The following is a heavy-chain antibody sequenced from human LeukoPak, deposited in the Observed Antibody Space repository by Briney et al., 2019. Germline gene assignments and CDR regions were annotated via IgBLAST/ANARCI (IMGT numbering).Heavy chain of an antibody. CDR3: AILQLQSNDAFDI. J-gene: IGHJ3*02. Sequence: SETLSLTCAVSGGSVSSSNWWSWVRQPPGKGLEWIGQIYHSASTNHNPSLKSRVTISVDKSTSPFSLKLSSVTAADTAVYSCAILQLQSNDAFDIWGQGTMVTASS. V-gene: IGHV4-4*02. D-gene: IGHD6-6*01. CDR1: GGSVSSSNW. CDR2: IYHSAST.